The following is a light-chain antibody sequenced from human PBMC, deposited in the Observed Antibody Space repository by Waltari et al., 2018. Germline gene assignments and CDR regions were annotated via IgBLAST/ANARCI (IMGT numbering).Light chain of an antibody. V-gene: IGLV2-11*01. CDR1: SSHVGAYNY. CDR3: CSYAGSFYV. Sequence: QSALTQPRSVSGSPGQSVTISCTGTSSHVGAYNYVSWYQQHPGKAPKLMIYDVSKRPSGVPDRFSGSKSGNTASLTISGLQAEDEADYYCCSYAGSFYVFGTGTKVTVL. CDR2: DVS. J-gene: IGLJ1*01.